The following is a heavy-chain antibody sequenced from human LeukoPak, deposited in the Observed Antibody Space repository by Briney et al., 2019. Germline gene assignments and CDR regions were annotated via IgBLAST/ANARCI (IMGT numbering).Heavy chain of an antibody. CDR2: IYTSGST. CDR3: ARGPIYGDYSDHWFDP. D-gene: IGHD4-17*01. CDR1: GGSISSYY. J-gene: IGHJ5*02. V-gene: IGHV4-4*07. Sequence: SETLSLTCTVSGGSISSYYWSWIRQPAGKGLEWVGRIYTSGSTNYTPSLQSRATMSVDTSKNQSSLKLSSVTAADTAVYYCARGPIYGDYSDHWFDPWGQGTLVTVSS.